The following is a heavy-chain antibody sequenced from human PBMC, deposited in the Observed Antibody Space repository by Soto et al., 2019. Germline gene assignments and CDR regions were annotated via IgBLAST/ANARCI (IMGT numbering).Heavy chain of an antibody. CDR3: ARVVPGAEAWFGP. D-gene: IGHD2-2*01. J-gene: IGHJ5*02. CDR2: ISLYSDGT. V-gene: IGHV1-18*01. CDR1: GYTFTSYA. Sequence: GASVKVSCKASGYTFTSYAMHWVRQAPGQPLEWLGWISLYSDGTNYAQKFQGRVSMTTDTSTTTAYMELRSLRSDDTAVYYCARVVPGAEAWFGPWGQGTLVTVSS.